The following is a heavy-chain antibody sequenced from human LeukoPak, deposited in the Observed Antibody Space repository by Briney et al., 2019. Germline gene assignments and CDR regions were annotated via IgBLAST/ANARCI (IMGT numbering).Heavy chain of an antibody. V-gene: IGHV4-39*01. CDR1: GGSISSGSYY. Sequence: SETLSLTCTVSGGSISSGSYYWGWIRQPPGKGLEWIGSIYYSGSTFHNPSLKSRVTISVGTSKNQFSLKLSSVTAADTAVYYCARHPGDAFDIWGQGTMVTVSS. J-gene: IGHJ3*02. CDR3: ARHPGDAFDI. CDR2: IYYSGST. D-gene: IGHD7-27*01.